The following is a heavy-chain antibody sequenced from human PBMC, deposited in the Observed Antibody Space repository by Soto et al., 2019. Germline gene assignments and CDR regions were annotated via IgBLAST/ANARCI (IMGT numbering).Heavy chain of an antibody. CDR2: INPVNGNT. CDR1: GYTFTTYT. V-gene: IGHV1-3*01. D-gene: IGHD6-13*01. J-gene: IGHJ5*02. Sequence: QVQLVQSGAEVKKPGASVMLSCKASGYTFTTYTMNWVRQAPGQRLEWMGWINPVNGNTKSSQKFQDRVIITGDTSGSSAYMELRSLRSEDTAVYYCARGIATGQLDPWGQGTLVIVSS. CDR3: ARGIATGQLDP.